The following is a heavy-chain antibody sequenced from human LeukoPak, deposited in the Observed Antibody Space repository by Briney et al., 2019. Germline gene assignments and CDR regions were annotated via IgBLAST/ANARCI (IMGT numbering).Heavy chain of an antibody. Sequence: GGSLRLSCTTSGFTFSDYAVSWVRQAPGKGLEWIGFIRNKANGGTTEYAAPVKGRFTISRDDSKTIAHLQMSSLKTGDTAVYSSGWASGAFDIWGQGTMVTVSS. CDR2: IRNKANGGTT. V-gene: IGHV3-49*04. CDR3: GWASGAFDI. D-gene: IGHD3-22*01. J-gene: IGHJ3*02. CDR1: GFTFSDYA.